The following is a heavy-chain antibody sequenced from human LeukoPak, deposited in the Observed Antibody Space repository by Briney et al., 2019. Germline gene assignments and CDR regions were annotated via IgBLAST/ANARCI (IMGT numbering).Heavy chain of an antibody. CDR2: ISGSGGST. D-gene: IGHD3-22*01. Sequence: GGSLRLSCAASGFTFSSYAMSWVRQAPGKGLEWVSAISGSGGSTYYADSVKGRFTISRDNSKNTLYLQMNSLIAEDTAVYYCAKDPDSSAYYPSAIDYWGQGTLVTVSS. V-gene: IGHV3-23*01. J-gene: IGHJ4*02. CDR3: AKDPDSSAYYPSAIDY. CDR1: GFTFSSYA.